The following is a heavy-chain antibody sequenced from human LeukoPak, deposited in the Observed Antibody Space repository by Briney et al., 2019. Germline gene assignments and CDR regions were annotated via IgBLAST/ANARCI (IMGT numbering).Heavy chain of an antibody. Sequence: PSETLSLTCAVYGGFFNAYYWSWIRQPPGKGLDWIGEINHSGSTNYNSSLKSRVTISVDTSKNQFSLKLSSVTAADTAIYYCARATLQLERRPFDYWGQGTLVTVSS. CDR1: GGFFNAYY. CDR3: ARATLQLERRPFDY. D-gene: IGHD1-1*01. J-gene: IGHJ4*02. CDR2: INHSGST. V-gene: IGHV4-34*01.